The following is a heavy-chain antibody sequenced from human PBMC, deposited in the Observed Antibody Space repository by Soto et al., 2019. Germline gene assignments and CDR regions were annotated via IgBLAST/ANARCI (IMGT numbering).Heavy chain of an antibody. CDR1: GFTSSSYW. CDR3: ATGFNGYDDVDY. Sequence: EVQLVESGGTLVQPGGSLRLSCAASGFTSSSYWMHWVRQAPGKGLVWVSRINRDGDRTDYADSVKGRFAVSRDNATNTVLLQMNSLRAEDPAVYYCATGFNGYDDVDYWCQGNLVNVSS. CDR2: INRDGDRT. J-gene: IGHJ4*02. V-gene: IGHV3-74*01. D-gene: IGHD5-12*01.